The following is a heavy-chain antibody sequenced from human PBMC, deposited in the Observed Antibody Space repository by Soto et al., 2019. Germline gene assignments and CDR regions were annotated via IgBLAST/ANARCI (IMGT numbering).Heavy chain of an antibody. CDR3: THMRGLGLYCMDV. CDR2: IYSNDDK. V-gene: IGHV2-5*01. J-gene: IGHJ6*02. CDR1: GFSLSTSGVG. Sequence: QITLKESGPTLVKPTQTLTLTCTFSGFSLSTSGVGVGWVRQPPGKALEWLALIYSNDDKRFSTSLKSRLTISKGTYKNQVVLTTSHTSPVDSATYYCTHMRGLGLYCMDVWRQGTTVTVSS. D-gene: IGHD7-27*01.